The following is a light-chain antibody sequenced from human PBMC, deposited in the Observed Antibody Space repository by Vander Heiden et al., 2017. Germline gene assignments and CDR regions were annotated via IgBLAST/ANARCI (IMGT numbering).Light chain of an antibody. CDR3: QQYYRPPFT. Sequence: DIVMTQSPASLAVSLGERATINCKSSQSVFYSATNNNYLSWYQQKPGQPPKLLIYWASTRESGVPDRFSGSGSGTDFTLTISSLQAEDVAVYYCQQYYRPPFTFGHGTKVHIQ. V-gene: IGKV4-1*01. CDR1: QSVFYSATNNNY. J-gene: IGKJ3*01. CDR2: WAS.